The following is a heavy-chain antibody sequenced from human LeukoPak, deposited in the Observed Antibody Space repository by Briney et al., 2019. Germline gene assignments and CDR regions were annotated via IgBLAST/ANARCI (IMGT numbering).Heavy chain of an antibody. CDR3: ARGRDGYNYQFDY. CDR1: GSTFSSYA. J-gene: IGHJ4*02. Sequence: ASVKVSCKASGSTFSSYAISWVRQAPGQGLEGMGGIIPIFGTANYAQKFQGRVTITTDESTSTAYMELSSLRSEDTAVYYCARGRDGYNYQFDYWGQGTLVTVSS. D-gene: IGHD5-24*01. V-gene: IGHV1-69*05. CDR2: IIPIFGTA.